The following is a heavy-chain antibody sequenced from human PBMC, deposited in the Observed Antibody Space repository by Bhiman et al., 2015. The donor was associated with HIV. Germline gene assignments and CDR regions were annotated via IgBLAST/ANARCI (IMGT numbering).Heavy chain of an antibody. CDR1: GFTFSNAW. V-gene: IGHV3-15*01. CDR3: ATSPAILYYFDS. D-gene: IGHD2-2*01. J-gene: IGHJ4*02. Sequence: DVQLVESGGGLVQPGGSLRLSCAASGFTFSNAWMSWVRQAPGKGLEWVGRIKSKTDGGTTDYAAPVKGRFTISRDDSQNTLYLQMNSLKTEDTAVYYCATSPAILYYFDSWGQGSLVTVSS. CDR2: IKSKTDGGTT.